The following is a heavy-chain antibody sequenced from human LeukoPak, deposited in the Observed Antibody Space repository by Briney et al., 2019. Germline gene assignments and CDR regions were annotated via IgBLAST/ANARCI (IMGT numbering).Heavy chain of an antibody. CDR1: GYTFTSYD. V-gene: IGHV1-46*01. D-gene: IGHD3-3*01. CDR3: ARGLRFLEWLADWFDP. Sequence: ASVKVSCKASGYTFTSYDINWVRQAPGQGLEWMGIINPSGGSTSYAQKFQGRVTMTRDTSTSTVYMELSSLRSEDTAVYYCARGLRFLEWLADWFDPWGQGTLVTVSS. J-gene: IGHJ5*02. CDR2: INPSGGST.